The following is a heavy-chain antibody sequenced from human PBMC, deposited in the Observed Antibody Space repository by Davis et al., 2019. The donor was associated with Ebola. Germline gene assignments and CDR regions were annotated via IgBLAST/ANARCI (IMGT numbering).Heavy chain of an antibody. D-gene: IGHD6-19*01. Sequence: HPQTLSPTSAISGDSVSSGGWNWIRQSPSRGPEWLGRTYYNSKWYNDYAVSVKSRITINPDTAKNQVSLQMNSVTPEDTAVYYCARGWLQSGMDVWGKGTTVTVSS. J-gene: IGHJ6*04. CDR1: GDSVSSGG. CDR2: TYYNSKWYN. V-gene: IGHV6-1*01. CDR3: ARGWLQSGMDV.